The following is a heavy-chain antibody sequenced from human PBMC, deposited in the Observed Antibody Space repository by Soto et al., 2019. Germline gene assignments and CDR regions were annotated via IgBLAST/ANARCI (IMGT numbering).Heavy chain of an antibody. CDR1: GGSISSSSYY. CDR2: IYYSGST. Sequence: PSETLSLTCTVSGGSISSSSYYWGWIRQPPGKGLEWIGSIYYSGSTYYNPSLKSRVTISVDTSKNQFSLKLSSVTAADTAVYHCARQGSDTAMHYYYYGMDVWGQGTTVTVSS. CDR3: ARQGSDTAMHYYYYGMDV. D-gene: IGHD5-18*01. J-gene: IGHJ6*02. V-gene: IGHV4-39*01.